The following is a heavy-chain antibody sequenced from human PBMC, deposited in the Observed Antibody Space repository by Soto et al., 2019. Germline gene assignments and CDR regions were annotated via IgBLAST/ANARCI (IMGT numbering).Heavy chain of an antibody. CDR1: GGTLSDHG. CDR2: TIPVFNTA. J-gene: IGHJ3*02. V-gene: IGHV1-69*06. Sequence: QVQLEQSGAEVKKPGSSVTVSCKASGGTLSDHGVAWLRQAPGQGLEWMGGTIPVFNTAKYAQKFQGRVTVTADKVTNIAYMELSSLRSEDTAFYFCARGVYGSGNYYTGPSAFDIWGQGTMVIVSS. D-gene: IGHD3-10*01. CDR3: ARGVYGSGNYYTGPSAFDI.